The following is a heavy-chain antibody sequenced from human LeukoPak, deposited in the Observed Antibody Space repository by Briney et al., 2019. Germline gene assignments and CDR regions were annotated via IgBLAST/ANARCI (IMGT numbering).Heavy chain of an antibody. CDR1: GFTFSSYS. J-gene: IGHJ4*02. V-gene: IGHV3-21*06. CDR2: ISSSSSYI. Sequence: GGSLRLSCAASGFTFSSYSMNWVRQAPGKGLEWVSSISSSSSYIYYADSLKGRFTISRDNSKNTLYLQLNSLRAEDTAVFYCAKEISVAGMFDYWGQGTLVTVSS. D-gene: IGHD6-19*01. CDR3: AKEISVAGMFDY.